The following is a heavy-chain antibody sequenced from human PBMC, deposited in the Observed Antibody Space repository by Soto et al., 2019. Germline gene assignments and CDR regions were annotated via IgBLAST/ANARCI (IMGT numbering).Heavy chain of an antibody. V-gene: IGHV2-5*01. CDR3: AHTLRKNYYDRRRELDY. D-gene: IGHD3-22*01. J-gene: IGHJ4*02. CDR2: IYWNDDK. Sequence: SGPTLVNPTQTLTLTCTFSGFSLSTSGVGVGWIRQPPGKALEWLALIYWNDDKRYSPSLKSRLTITKDTSKNQVVLTMTNMDPVDTATYYCAHTLRKNYYDRRRELDYWGQGTLVTVSS. CDR1: GFSLSTSGVG.